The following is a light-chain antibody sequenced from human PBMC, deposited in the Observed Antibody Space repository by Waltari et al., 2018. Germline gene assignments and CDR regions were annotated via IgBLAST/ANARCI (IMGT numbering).Light chain of an antibody. CDR1: QSISSY. CDR3: QQSYSTPYGYT. J-gene: IGKJ2*01. CDR2: AAS. Sequence: DIQMTQSPSSLSASVGDRVTITCRASQSISSYLNWYQQKPGKAPKLLIYAASSLQSGVPSRFSGSGSGTDVTLTISSLQPEDFATYYCQQSYSTPYGYTFGQGTKLEIK. V-gene: IGKV1-39*01.